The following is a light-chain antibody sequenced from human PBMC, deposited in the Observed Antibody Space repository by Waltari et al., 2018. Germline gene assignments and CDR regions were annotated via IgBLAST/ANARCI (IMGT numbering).Light chain of an antibody. V-gene: IGKV1-5*03. CDR1: QSVNRW. J-gene: IGKJ1*01. CDR3: QQYEAFPVT. Sequence: DIQMTQSPSTLTASVGDRVTITCRASQSVNRWLAWYQQKPGKAPKLLISKASALQNGVAPRFSGGGSGTEFTLTISNLQPDDSSTYYCQQYEAFPVTFGHGTKVEI. CDR2: KAS.